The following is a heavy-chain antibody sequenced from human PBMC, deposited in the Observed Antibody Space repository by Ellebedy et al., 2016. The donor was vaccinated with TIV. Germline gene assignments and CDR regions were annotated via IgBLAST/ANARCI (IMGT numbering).Heavy chain of an antibody. D-gene: IGHD6-19*01. J-gene: IGHJ4*02. V-gene: IGHV3-7*01. CDR1: GFTFSTYW. Sequence: LSLTCATSGFTFSTYWMAWVRQAPGKGLEWVANIKQDGSEKYYVDSVKGRFTISRDNAKNSLSLQMISLRAEDTAVYYCASGITLAGTGGYWGQGTLVTVSS. CDR2: IKQDGSEK. CDR3: ASGITLAGTGGY.